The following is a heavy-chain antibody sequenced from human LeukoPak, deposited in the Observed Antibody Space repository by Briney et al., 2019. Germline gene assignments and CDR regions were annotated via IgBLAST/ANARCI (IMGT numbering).Heavy chain of an antibody. Sequence: GASVKVSCKASGYTFTSYGISWVGQPPGQGLKGMEWVTSYNGDTNYAQKFQGRVTMSTDTSTSTAYMELRSLRFDDTAIYYCAKDWHILTGRNCFDPWGQGTLVTVSS. CDR3: AKDWHILTGRNCFDP. CDR2: VTSYNGDT. CDR1: GYTFTSYG. V-gene: IGHV1-18*01. J-gene: IGHJ5*02. D-gene: IGHD3-9*01.